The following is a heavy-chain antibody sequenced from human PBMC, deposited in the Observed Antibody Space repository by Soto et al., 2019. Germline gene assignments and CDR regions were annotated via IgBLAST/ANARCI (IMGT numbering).Heavy chain of an antibody. CDR1: GGSISSGGYY. CDR3: ARDRGSGYYFDWFDP. CDR2: IYYSGST. D-gene: IGHD3-22*01. Sequence: SETLSLTCTVSGGSISSGGYYWSWIRQHPGKGLEWIGYIYYSGSTYYNPSLKSRVTISVDTSKNQFSLKLSSVTAADTAVYYCARDRGSGYYFDWFDPWGQGTQVTVSS. V-gene: IGHV4-31*03. J-gene: IGHJ5*02.